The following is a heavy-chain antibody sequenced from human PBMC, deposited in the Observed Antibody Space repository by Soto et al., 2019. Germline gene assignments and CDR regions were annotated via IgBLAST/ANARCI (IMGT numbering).Heavy chain of an antibody. CDR1: GCSFTSYW. D-gene: IGHD6-13*01. Sequence: RESRKISCKGSGCSFTSYWISGGRQMPGKGLEWMGRIDPSDSYTNYSPSFQGHVTISADKSISTAYLQWSSLKASDTAMYYCASQVAAAGQNWFDPWGQGPLVTLSS. V-gene: IGHV5-10-1*01. CDR2: IDPSDSYT. CDR3: ASQVAAAGQNWFDP. J-gene: IGHJ5*02.